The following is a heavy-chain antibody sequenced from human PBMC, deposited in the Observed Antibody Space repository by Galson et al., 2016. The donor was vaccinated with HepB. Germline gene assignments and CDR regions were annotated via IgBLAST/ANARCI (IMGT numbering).Heavy chain of an antibody. V-gene: IGHV2-70*20. J-gene: IGHJ5*02. CDR3: ARTKKIEYNRSRRAVWFDA. CDR2: IDWDDDK. D-gene: IGHD6-6*01. Sequence: PALVKPTQTLTLTCTFSGFSLSTRPMCVSWVRQPPGKALEWLALIDWDDDKYYRTSLKTRLTISRDTSKNQVVLTMTNMDPVDTASYYCARTKKIEYNRSRRAVWFDAWGQGTLVTVSS. CDR1: GFSLSTRPMC.